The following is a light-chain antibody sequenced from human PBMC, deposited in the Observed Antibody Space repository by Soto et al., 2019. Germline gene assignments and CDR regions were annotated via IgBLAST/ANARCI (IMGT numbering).Light chain of an antibody. J-gene: IGKJ4*01. CDR3: QQRTYWPLT. Sequence: EIVLTQSPATLSLSPGERATLSCRASQSVSSYLAWYQQKPGQAPRLLIYDASSRATGIPARFSGSGSGTDFTLTISSLEPEDFAVYYCQQRTYWPLTFGGGTKVDIK. V-gene: IGKV3-11*01. CDR1: QSVSSY. CDR2: DAS.